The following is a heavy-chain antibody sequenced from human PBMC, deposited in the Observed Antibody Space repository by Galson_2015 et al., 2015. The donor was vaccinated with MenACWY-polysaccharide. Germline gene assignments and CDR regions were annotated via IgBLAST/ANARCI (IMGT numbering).Heavy chain of an antibody. Sequence: SVKVSCKASGYTFTSYDLNWVRQATGQGLEWMGWMNPNSGNTGYAQKFQGRVTMTRNTSISTAYMELSSLRSEDTVVYYCARGLVWFGELLNPDDAFDIWGQGTMVTVSS. CDR1: GYTFTSYD. CDR3: ARGLVWFGELLNPDDAFDI. J-gene: IGHJ3*02. V-gene: IGHV1-8*01. CDR2: MNPNSGNT. D-gene: IGHD3-10*01.